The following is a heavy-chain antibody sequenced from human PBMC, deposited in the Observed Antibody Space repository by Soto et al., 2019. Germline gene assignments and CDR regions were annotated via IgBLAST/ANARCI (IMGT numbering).Heavy chain of an antibody. V-gene: IGHV3-15*01. Sequence: PGGSLIPYCASDGFPYADAWMSWVSQAPREGLDWVGRIKSKSDGGTTEYAAPVRGRFTISRDDSKNTLYLQMNSLKTEDTAVYYCTTDLWRIAVVVGSTGYFNPWGQGT. D-gene: IGHD2-15*01. J-gene: IGHJ5*02. CDR3: TTDLWRIAVVVGSTGYFNP. CDR2: IKSKSDGGTT. CDR1: GFPYADAW.